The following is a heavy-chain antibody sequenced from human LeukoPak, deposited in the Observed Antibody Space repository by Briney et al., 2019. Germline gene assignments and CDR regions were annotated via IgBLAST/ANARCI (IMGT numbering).Heavy chain of an antibody. Sequence: QAGGSLRLSCAASGFTFDDYAMHWARQAPGKGLEWVSGTSWNGGSIGYGESVKGRFTISRGNAKNSLYLQMNRLRAEDTALYYCAPQPRRQQLVLFDYWGQGTLVTVSS. CDR1: GFTFDDYA. V-gene: IGHV3-9*01. J-gene: IGHJ4*02. CDR2: TSWNGGSI. CDR3: APQPRRQQLVLFDY. D-gene: IGHD6-13*01.